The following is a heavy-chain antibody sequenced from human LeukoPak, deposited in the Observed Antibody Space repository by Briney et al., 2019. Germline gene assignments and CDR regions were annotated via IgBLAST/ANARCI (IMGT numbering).Heavy chain of an antibody. Sequence: SEILSLTCTVSGGSISSSSYYWGWIRQPPGKGLEWIGSIYYSGSTYYNPSLKSRVTISVDTSKNQFSLKPSSVTAADTAVYYCARQKQWQSFDYWGQGTLVTVSS. V-gene: IGHV4-39*01. J-gene: IGHJ4*02. D-gene: IGHD6-19*01. CDR3: ARQKQWQSFDY. CDR2: IYYSGST. CDR1: GGSISSSSYY.